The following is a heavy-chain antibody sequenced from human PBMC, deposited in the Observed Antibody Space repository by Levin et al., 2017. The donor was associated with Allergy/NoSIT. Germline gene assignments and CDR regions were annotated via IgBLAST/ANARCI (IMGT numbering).Heavy chain of an antibody. V-gene: IGHV3-7*01. CDR1: GFTFSSYW. D-gene: IGHD6-19*01. J-gene: IGHJ4*02. Sequence: PGGSLRLSCAASGFTFSSYWMSWVRQAPGKGLEWVANINHDGSEKYYVDSVKGRFTISRDNAKNSLYLQMNSLRAEDTAVYYCARINQITVAMTYDYWGQGTVVTVSS. CDR3: ARINQITVAMTYDY. CDR2: INHDGSEK.